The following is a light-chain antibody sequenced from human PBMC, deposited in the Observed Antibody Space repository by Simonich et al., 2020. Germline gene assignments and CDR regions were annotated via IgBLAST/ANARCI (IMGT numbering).Light chain of an antibody. Sequence: QSALTQPRSVSGSPGQSVTISCTGTSSDVGGYNYVSWYQQHPGKAPKLMIYDVRNRPSGVSNRFSGSKSGNTASLTISGLQAEDEADYYCSSYTSSSTPHVVFGGGTKLTVL. CDR3: SSYTSSSTPHVV. V-gene: IGLV2-14*03. J-gene: IGLJ2*01. CDR1: SSDVGGYNY. CDR2: DVR.